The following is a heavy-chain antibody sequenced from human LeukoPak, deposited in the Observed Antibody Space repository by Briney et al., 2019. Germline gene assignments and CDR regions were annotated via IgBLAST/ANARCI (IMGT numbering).Heavy chain of an antibody. CDR2: IYPGDSDI. J-gene: IGHJ4*02. Sequence: GESLKISCKGSGYSFSTYWVVWVRQMPGKGLEWMGTIYPGDSDIRYSPSFQGQVTVSVDKSINTAYLQWSSLKASDTAMYYCARHAPGAPGLFWGQGTLVTVSS. D-gene: IGHD3-10*01. V-gene: IGHV5-51*01. CDR1: GYSFSTYW. CDR3: ARHAPGAPGLF.